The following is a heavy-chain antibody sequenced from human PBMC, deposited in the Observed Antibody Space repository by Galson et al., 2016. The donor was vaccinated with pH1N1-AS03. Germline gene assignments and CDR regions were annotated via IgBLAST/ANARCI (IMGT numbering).Heavy chain of an antibody. J-gene: IGHJ6*02. CDR1: GGTFNSYT. CDR2: IIPIFDTP. D-gene: IGHD3-9*01. Sequence: SVKVSCKASGGTFNSYTINWVRQAPGQGLEWMGGIIPIFDTPIYAQRFQGKVTITADESASRVYLELRSLRSEDTAVYYCARDQGSYYDNVTGLHGMAVWGQGTTVIVSS. CDR3: ARDQGSYYDNVTGLHGMAV. V-gene: IGHV1-69*13.